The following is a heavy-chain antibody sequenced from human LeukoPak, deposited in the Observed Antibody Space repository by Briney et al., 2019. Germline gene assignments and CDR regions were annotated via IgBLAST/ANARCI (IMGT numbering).Heavy chain of an antibody. Sequence: PGGSLRLSCAASGFTFSSYAMHWVRQAPGKGLEWVAVISYDGSNKYYADSVKGRFTISRDNSKNTLYLQMNSLRAEDTAVYYCAREPRGGMSSGCHWGQGTLVTVSS. CDR1: GFTFSSYA. CDR2: ISYDGSNK. D-gene: IGHD6-19*01. CDR3: AREPRGGMSSGCH. J-gene: IGHJ4*02. V-gene: IGHV3-30-3*01.